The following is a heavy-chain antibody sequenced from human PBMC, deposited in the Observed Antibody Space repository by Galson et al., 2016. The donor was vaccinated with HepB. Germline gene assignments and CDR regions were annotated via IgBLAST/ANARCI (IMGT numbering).Heavy chain of an antibody. V-gene: IGHV3-48*01. CDR1: GFTFRTYN. D-gene: IGHD1/OR15-1a*01. Sequence: SLRLSCAASGFTFRTYNFNWVRQAPGKGLEWVSYIANSDGSIYYADSVKGRFRVSTDKAQNSVFLQMSSLRAEDTAVYYCARAMVKFVGTNKYDYFYAFDVWGQGTTVTVS. CDR3: ARAMVKFVGTNKYDYFYAFDV. CDR2: IANSDGSI. J-gene: IGHJ6*02.